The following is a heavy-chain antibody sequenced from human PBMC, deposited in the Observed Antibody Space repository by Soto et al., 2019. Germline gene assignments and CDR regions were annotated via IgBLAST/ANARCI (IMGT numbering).Heavy chain of an antibody. CDR1: GFTFSSYA. D-gene: IGHD6-13*01. V-gene: IGHV3-30-3*01. Sequence: QVQLVESGGGVVQPGRSLRLSCAASGFTFSSYAMHWVRQAPGKGLEWVAVISYDGSNKYYADSVKGRFTISRDNSKNTLYLQMNSLRAEDTAVYYCAREDSTYCMDVWGQGTTVTVSS. CDR3: AREDSTYCMDV. J-gene: IGHJ6*02. CDR2: ISYDGSNK.